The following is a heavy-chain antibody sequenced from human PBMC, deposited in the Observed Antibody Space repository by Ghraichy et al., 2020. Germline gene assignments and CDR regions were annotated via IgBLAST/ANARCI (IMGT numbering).Heavy chain of an antibody. J-gene: IGHJ5*02. V-gene: IGHV4-39*01. Sequence: GSLRLSCAVSGDSISSSDYYWGWIRQPPGKGLESIGSIYYTGSTYYNPSLKSRVTISVDRSKNQFSLKLSSVTAAYTAVYYGLRQLLSMIRGLKWFDPWGQGTLVTVSS. D-gene: IGHD3-10*01. CDR1: GDSISSSDYY. CDR2: IYYTGST. CDR3: LRQLLSMIRGLKWFDP.